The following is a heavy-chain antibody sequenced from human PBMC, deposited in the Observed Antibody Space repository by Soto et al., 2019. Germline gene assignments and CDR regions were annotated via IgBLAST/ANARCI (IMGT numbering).Heavy chain of an antibody. CDR1: GGTFSSYA. Sequence: SVKVSCKASGGTFSSYAISWVRQAPGQGLEWMGGIIPIFGTANYAQKFQGRVTIIADKSTSTAYMELSSLRSEDTAVYYCASGSVYSSSWAPPEQGWFDPWGQGTLVTVSS. V-gene: IGHV1-69*06. J-gene: IGHJ5*02. D-gene: IGHD6-13*01. CDR2: IIPIFGTA. CDR3: ASGSVYSSSWAPPEQGWFDP.